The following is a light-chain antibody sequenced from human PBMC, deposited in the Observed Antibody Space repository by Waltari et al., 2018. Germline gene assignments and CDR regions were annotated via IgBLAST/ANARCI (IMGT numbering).Light chain of an antibody. CDR2: EVS. Sequence: QSALTQPPSASGSPGQSATISCTGSSSDVGGYNFISWYQQHPGKAPKLMIYEVSKRPSGVPDRFSGSKSDNTASLTVSGLQAEDEADYYCSSYAGSSTVFGGGTKLTVL. J-gene: IGLJ2*01. V-gene: IGLV2-8*01. CDR3: SSYAGSSTV. CDR1: SSDVGGYNF.